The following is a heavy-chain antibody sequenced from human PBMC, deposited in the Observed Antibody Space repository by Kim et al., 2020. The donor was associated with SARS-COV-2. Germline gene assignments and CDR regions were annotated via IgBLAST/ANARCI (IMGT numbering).Heavy chain of an antibody. J-gene: IGHJ6*03. D-gene: IGHD5-12*01. CDR2: IRSKAYGGTT. Sequence: GVLRLSCTASGFTFGDYAMSWVRQAPGKGLGWVGFIRSKAYGGTTEYAASVKGRFTISRVDSKSIAYLQMNSLKTEDTAVYYCTRAQNIGRWAYYYYYYMDVWGKGTTVTVSS. CDR1: GFTFGDYA. V-gene: IGHV3-49*04. CDR3: TRAQNIGRWAYYYYYYMDV.